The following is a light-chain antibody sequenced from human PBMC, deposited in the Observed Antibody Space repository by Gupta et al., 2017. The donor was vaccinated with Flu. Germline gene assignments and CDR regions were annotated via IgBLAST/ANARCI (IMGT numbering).Light chain of an antibody. CDR3: IQSYSFFT. CDR2: AAS. CDR1: QYINNY. J-gene: IGKJ4*01. Sequence: VGDRVTITCRASQYINNYLNWYQCRPGKVPRLLIHAASVLQSGVPSRFSGSGSGTDFTLTISSLQPEDSATYYCIQSYSFFTFAGGTRVEV. V-gene: IGKV1-39*01.